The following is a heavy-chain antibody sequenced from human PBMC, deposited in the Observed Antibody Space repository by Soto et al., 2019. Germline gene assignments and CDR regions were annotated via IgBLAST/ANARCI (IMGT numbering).Heavy chain of an antibody. CDR3: ARAQNPFLEWNSNLDY. D-gene: IGHD3-3*01. CDR2: IWYDGSNK. Sequence: GGSLRLSCAASGFTFSSYGMHWVRQAPGKGLEWVAVIWYDGSNKYYADSVKGRFTISRDNSKNTLYLQMNSLRAEDTAVYYCARAQNPFLEWNSNLDYWGQGTLVTVSS. J-gene: IGHJ4*02. V-gene: IGHV3-33*08. CDR1: GFTFSSYG.